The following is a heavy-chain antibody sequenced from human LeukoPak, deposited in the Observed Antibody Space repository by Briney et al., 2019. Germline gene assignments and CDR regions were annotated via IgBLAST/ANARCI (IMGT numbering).Heavy chain of an antibody. CDR3: ARQSYYDFWSGYYREEPGDY. V-gene: IGHV4-39*01. Sequence: SETLSLTCTVSGGSISSSSYYWGWIRQPPGKGLEWIGSIYYSGSTYYNPSLKSRVTISVDTSKNQFSLKLSSVTAADTAVYYCARQSYYDFWSGYYREEPGDYWGQGTLVTVSS. CDR1: GGSISSSSYY. D-gene: IGHD3-3*01. CDR2: IYYSGST. J-gene: IGHJ4*02.